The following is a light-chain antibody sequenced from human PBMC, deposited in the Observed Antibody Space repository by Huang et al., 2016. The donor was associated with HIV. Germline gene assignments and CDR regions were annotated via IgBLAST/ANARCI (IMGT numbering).Light chain of an antibody. V-gene: IGKV3-11*01. CDR1: QSIGSY. CDR2: DAS. J-gene: IGKJ1*01. Sequence: EIVLTQSPATLSLSPGEGATLSCRASQSIGSYLAWYQQRPGQAPRLLIYDASDRATGSPARFSGRGSGTDFTLTISSLEPEDFAVYYCQQRNNWPPWTFGQGTKVELK. CDR3: QQRNNWPPWT.